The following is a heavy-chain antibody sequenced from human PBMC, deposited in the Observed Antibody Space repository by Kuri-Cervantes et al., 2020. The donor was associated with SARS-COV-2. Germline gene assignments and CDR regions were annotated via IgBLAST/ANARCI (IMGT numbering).Heavy chain of an antibody. J-gene: IGHJ3*02. CDR2: ISSSGSTI. CDR1: GITFSDYK. D-gene: IGHD3-3*01. V-gene: IGHV3-11*04. CDR3: AIGRYYDFWSGYYTDAFDI. Sequence: GASLKISWAASGITFSDYKMSWIRQAPGKGLEWVSYISSSGSTIYYADCVKGRFTISGDNSKNTLYLQMNSLRAEDTAVYYCAIGRYYDFWSGYYTDAFDIWGQGTMVTVSS.